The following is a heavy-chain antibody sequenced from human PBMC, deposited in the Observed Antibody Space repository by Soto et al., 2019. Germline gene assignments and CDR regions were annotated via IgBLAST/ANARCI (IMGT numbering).Heavy chain of an antibody. CDR3: ASLTTVTNWFDP. Sequence: QVQLQESGPGLVKPSQTLSLTCTVSGGSISSGGYYWSWIRQHPGKGLEWIGYIYYSGSTYYNPSLKRRVTISVDTSKNQFSLKLSSVQAADTAVYYCASLTTVTNWFDPWGQGTLVTVSS. V-gene: IGHV4-31*03. D-gene: IGHD4-17*01. CDR1: GGSISSGGYY. J-gene: IGHJ5*02. CDR2: IYYSGST.